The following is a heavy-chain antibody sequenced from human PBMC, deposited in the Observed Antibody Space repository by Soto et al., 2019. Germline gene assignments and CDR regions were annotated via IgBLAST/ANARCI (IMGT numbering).Heavy chain of an antibody. D-gene: IGHD5-18*01. CDR1: GFTFSSYA. V-gene: IGHV3-23*01. CDR2: ISGSGGST. Sequence: EVQLLESGGGLVQPGGSLRLSCAASGFTFSSYAMSWVRQAPGKGLEWVSAISGSGGSTYYAESVKGRFTISRDKSKNTLYLQMNGLRDEATAGYYCANWLIQLWLPSPSGYWGQGTLVTVSS. CDR3: ANWLIQLWLPSPSGY. J-gene: IGHJ4*02.